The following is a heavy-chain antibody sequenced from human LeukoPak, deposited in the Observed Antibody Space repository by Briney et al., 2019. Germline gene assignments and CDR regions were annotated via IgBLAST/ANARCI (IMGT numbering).Heavy chain of an antibody. J-gene: IGHJ4*02. CDR1: GYTFSNYG. V-gene: IGHV1-2*02. D-gene: IGHD3-10*01. CDR2: INPNSGGT. Sequence: GASVKVSCKASGYTFSNYGISWVRQAPGQGLEWMGWINPNSGGTNYAQKFQGRVTMTRDTSISTAYMELSRLRSDDTAVYYCARGLSREFSDYWGQGTLVTVSS. CDR3: ARGLSREFSDY.